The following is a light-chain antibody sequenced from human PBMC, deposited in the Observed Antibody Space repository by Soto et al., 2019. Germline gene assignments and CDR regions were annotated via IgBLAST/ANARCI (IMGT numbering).Light chain of an antibody. CDR1: SSDVGNYDY. V-gene: IGLV2-14*03. Sequence: LTQPASVSGSPGQSITISCTGTSSDVGNYDYVSWYQQHPGKAPKLMIYEVSTRPSGVSIRFSGSKSGNAASLTISGLQAEDEADYYCTSHTTSSAVLFGGGTKVTVL. CDR2: EVS. J-gene: IGLJ2*01. CDR3: TSHTTSSAVL.